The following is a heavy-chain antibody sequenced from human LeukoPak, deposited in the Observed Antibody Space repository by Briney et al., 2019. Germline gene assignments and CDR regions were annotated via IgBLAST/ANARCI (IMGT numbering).Heavy chain of an antibody. V-gene: IGHV4-31*03. CDR1: GGSISSGGYY. D-gene: IGHD3-3*01. J-gene: IGHJ4*02. CDR2: IYYSGST. CDR3: AGGFWSGPQAPHY. Sequence: PSETLSLTCTVSGGSISSGGYYWSWIRQHPGKGLEWIGYIYYSGSTYYNPSLKSRVTISVDTSKNQFSLKLSSVTAADTAVYYCAGGFWSGPQAPHYWGQGTLVTVSS.